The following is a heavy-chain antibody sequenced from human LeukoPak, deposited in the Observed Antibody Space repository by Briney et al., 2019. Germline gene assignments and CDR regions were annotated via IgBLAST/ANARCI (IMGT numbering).Heavy chain of an antibody. D-gene: IGHD5-18*01. J-gene: IGHJ4*02. V-gene: IGHV1-24*01. CDR2: FDPEDGET. CDR1: GYTVTELS. Sequence: ASVKVSCKVSGYTVTELSMHWVRQAPGKRLEWMGGFDPEDGETIYAQKFQGRVTVTEDTSTDTAYMELSSLRSEDTAVYYCATSPTPVDTAMEYWGQGTLVTVSS. CDR3: ATSPTPVDTAMEY.